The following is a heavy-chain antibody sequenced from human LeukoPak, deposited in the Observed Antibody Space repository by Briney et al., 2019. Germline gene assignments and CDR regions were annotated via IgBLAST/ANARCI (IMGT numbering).Heavy chain of an antibody. CDR2: IHNTSSS. CDR1: GDSINNYF. V-gene: IGHV4-59*01. D-gene: IGHD3-10*01. CDR3: ASLGGYYDSSNSSQLETFDI. Sequence: PSETLSLTCTVSGDSINNYFWSWIRQPPGKGLEWIGYIHNTSSSNYNPSLKSRVSFSVDTSENQLSLRLNSMTAADTAVYYCASLGGYYDSSNSSQLETFDIWGQGTMVTVSS. J-gene: IGHJ3*02.